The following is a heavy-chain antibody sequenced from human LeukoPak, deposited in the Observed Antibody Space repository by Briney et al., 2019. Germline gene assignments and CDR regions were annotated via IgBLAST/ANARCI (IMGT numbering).Heavy chain of an antibody. D-gene: IGHD3-22*01. Sequence: GGSLRLSCAASGFTFSTYAMSWVRQAPGKGLECVSVISGSGGSTYYADSVKGRFTISRDNSKNTLYLQMNSLRAEDTAVYYCAKAWPNSSGYYYDYWGQGTLVTVSS. CDR3: AKAWPNSSGYYYDY. CDR2: ISGSGGST. V-gene: IGHV3-23*01. J-gene: IGHJ4*02. CDR1: GFTFSTYA.